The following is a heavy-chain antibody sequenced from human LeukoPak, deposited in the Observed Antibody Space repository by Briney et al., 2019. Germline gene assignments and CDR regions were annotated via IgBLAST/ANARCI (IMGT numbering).Heavy chain of an antibody. CDR3: ARDSATYYYGSGSYQGPL. CDR1: GFTFSSYS. V-gene: IGHV3-21*01. Sequence: GGSLRLSCAASGFTFSSYSMNWVRQAPGKGLEWVSSISSSSSYIYYADSVKGRFTISRDNAKNSLYLQMNSLRAEDTAVYYCARDSATYYYGSGSYQGPLWGQGTLDTVSS. J-gene: IGHJ4*02. CDR2: ISSSSSYI. D-gene: IGHD3-10*01.